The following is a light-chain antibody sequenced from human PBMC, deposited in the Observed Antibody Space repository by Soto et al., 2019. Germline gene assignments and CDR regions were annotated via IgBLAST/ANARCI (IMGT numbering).Light chain of an antibody. J-gene: IGKJ4*01. CDR2: DAS. Sequence: EIVLTQSPGTLSLSPGERATLSCRASQSVGNNNLAWYQQKPGQAPRFLIYDASSRATGIPDRFSGSGSGTDFTLTISRMETEDFAVYSCQQYGSTPLTFGGGTKVEIK. CDR3: QQYGSTPLT. CDR1: QSVGNNN. V-gene: IGKV3-20*01.